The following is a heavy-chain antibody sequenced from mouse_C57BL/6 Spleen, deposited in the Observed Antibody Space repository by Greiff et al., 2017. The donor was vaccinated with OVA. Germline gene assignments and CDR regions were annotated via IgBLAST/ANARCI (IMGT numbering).Heavy chain of an antibody. D-gene: IGHD1-1*01. Sequence: EVKLLESGPGLVKPSQSLSLTCSVTGYSITSGYYWNWIRQFPGNKLEWMGYISYDGSNNYNPSLKNRISITRDTSKNQFFLKLNSVTTEDTATYYCARLYYYGSSPYAMDYWGQGTSVTVSS. CDR3: ARLYYYGSSPYAMDY. J-gene: IGHJ4*01. CDR1: GYSITSGYY. V-gene: IGHV3-6*01. CDR2: ISYDGSN.